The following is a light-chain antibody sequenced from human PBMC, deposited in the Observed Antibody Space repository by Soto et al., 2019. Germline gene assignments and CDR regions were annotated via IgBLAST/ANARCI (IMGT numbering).Light chain of an antibody. CDR3: QHYNTLPIT. Sequence: DIQMTQSPSSLSASVGDRVTITCQASQDVGKYVNWYQQKAGKAPKLLIYDAANLETGVPSRFSGSGSGTHFTFTINSLQPEDFTTYYCQHYNTLPITFGQGTRLE. J-gene: IGKJ5*01. CDR1: QDVGKY. V-gene: IGKV1-33*01. CDR2: DAA.